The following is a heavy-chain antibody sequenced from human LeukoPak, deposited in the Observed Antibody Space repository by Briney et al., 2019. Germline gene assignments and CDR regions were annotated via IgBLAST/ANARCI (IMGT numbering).Heavy chain of an antibody. CDR2: VYYSGST. CDR1: GGSISTYY. CDR3: SRGLDFRSGYSFDY. V-gene: IGHV4-59*01. J-gene: IGHJ4*02. Sequence: SETLSLTCTVSGGSISTYYWSWIRQPPGKGLEWIGYVYYSGSTNYNPSLNSRLTISIDTSRNQFSLKLSFVTAADTAVYYCSRGLDFRSGYSFDYWGQGILVTVSS. D-gene: IGHD3-3*01.